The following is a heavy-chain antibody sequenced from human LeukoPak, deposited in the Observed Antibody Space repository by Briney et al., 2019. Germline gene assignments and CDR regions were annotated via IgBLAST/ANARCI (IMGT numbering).Heavy chain of an antibody. Sequence: GGSLRLSCAASGFTFSDYYMSWIRQAPGKGLEWVSYISSSGSTIYYADSVKGRFTISRDNAKNSLYLQMNSLRAEDTAVYYCARVGSYISSYPRFDYWGQGTLVTVSS. CDR1: GFTFSDYY. CDR2: ISSSGSTI. V-gene: IGHV3-11*01. D-gene: IGHD6-13*01. J-gene: IGHJ4*02. CDR3: ARVGSYISSYPRFDY.